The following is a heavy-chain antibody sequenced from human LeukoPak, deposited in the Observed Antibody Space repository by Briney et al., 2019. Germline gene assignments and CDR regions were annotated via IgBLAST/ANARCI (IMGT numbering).Heavy chain of an antibody. CDR2: IYYSGST. J-gene: IGHJ4*02. V-gene: IGHV4-31*03. D-gene: IGHD2-2*01. CDR3: ARAGVGHYFDY. CDR1: GGSISSGDYY. Sequence: SETLSLTCTVSGGSISSGDYYWSWIRQHPGKGLEWIGYIYYSGSTYYNPSRKSRVTISVDTSKNQFSLKLSSVTAADTAVYYCARAGVGHYFDYWGQGTLVTVSS.